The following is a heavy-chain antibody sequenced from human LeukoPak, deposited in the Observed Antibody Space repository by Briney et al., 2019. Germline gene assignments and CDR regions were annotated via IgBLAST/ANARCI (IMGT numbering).Heavy chain of an antibody. CDR2: IYYSGST. Sequence: SETLSLTCTVSGGSISSYYWSWIRQPPGKGLEWIGYIYYSGSTNYNPSLKSRVTISVDTSKNQFSLKLSSVTAVDTAVYYCARDRGTQGYGDYFDYWGQGTLVTVSS. J-gene: IGHJ4*02. D-gene: IGHD4-17*01. CDR1: GGSISSYY. CDR3: ARDRGTQGYGDYFDY. V-gene: IGHV4-59*01.